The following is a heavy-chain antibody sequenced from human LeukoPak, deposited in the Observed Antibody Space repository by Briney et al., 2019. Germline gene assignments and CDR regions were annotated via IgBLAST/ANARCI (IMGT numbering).Heavy chain of an antibody. CDR3: AKGYYYDSSGYYYYFDY. CDR1: GFTFSSYG. CDR2: IWYDGSNK. Sequence: PGRSLRLSCAASGFTFSSYGMHWVRQAPGKGLEWVAVIWYDGSNKYYADSVKGRFTISRDNSKNTLYLQMNSLRAEDTAVYYCAKGYYYDSSGYYYYFDYWGQGTLVTVSP. V-gene: IGHV3-33*06. J-gene: IGHJ4*02. D-gene: IGHD3-22*01.